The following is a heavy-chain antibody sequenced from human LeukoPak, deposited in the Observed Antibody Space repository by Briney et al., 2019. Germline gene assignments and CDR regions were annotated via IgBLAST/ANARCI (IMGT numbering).Heavy chain of an antibody. D-gene: IGHD4-17*01. CDR3: ARINYGDYPHAFDI. J-gene: IGHJ3*02. V-gene: IGHV1-2*02. Sequence: GASVKVSCKASGYTFTGYFMHWVRQAPGQGLEWMGWMNPNSGGTNYAQRFQGGVTMTRDTSITTAYMELTRLRSDDTALYYCARINYGDYPHAFDIWGRGTMVTVSS. CDR2: MNPNSGGT. CDR1: GYTFTGYF.